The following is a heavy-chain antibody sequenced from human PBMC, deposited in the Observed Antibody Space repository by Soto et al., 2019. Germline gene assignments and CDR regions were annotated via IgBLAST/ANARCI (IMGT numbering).Heavy chain of an antibody. Sequence: EVQLVESGGGLVQPGGSLKLSCAASGFTFSGSAMHWVRQASGKGLEWVGRIRSKANSYATAYAASVKGRFTISRDDSKNTAYLQMNSLKTEDTAVYYCTRRKDYYYYGMDVWCQGTTVTVSS. CDR3: TRRKDYYYYGMDV. CDR2: IRSKANSYAT. J-gene: IGHJ6*02. V-gene: IGHV3-73*02. CDR1: GFTFSGSA.